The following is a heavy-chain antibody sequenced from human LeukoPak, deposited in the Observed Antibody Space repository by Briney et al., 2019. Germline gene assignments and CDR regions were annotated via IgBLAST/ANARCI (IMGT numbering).Heavy chain of an antibody. V-gene: IGHV3-21*01. Sequence: GGSLRLSCAASGFTFSSYSMNWVRQAPGKGLEWVSSISSSSIYIFYADSVKGRFTISRDNAKNSLYLQMNSLRAEDTAVYYCAELGITMIGGVWGKGTTVTISS. J-gene: IGHJ6*04. CDR3: AELGITMIGGV. CDR2: ISSSSIYI. D-gene: IGHD3-10*02. CDR1: GFTFSSYS.